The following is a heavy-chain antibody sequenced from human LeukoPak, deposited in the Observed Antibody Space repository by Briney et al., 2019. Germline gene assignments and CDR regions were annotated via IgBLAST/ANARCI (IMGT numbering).Heavy chain of an antibody. V-gene: IGHV6-1*01. CDR3: ARDPVGGSTIFDY. CDR2: TYYRSKWYY. Sequence: TSQTLSLTCAISGDSVSSNSAAWNWIRQSPPRGLEWLGRTYYRSKWYYDYAVAVKSRISINPDTSKNQFSLQLSSVTPEDTAVYYCARDPVGGSTIFDYWGQGTLVTVSS. J-gene: IGHJ4*02. D-gene: IGHD1-26*01. CDR1: GDSVSSNSAA.